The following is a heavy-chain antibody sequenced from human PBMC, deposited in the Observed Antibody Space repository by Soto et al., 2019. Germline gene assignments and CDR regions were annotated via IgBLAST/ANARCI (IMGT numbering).Heavy chain of an antibody. CDR3: ARGGGSTKVDS. V-gene: IGHV4-31*03. Sequence: QVQLQESGPGLVKPSQTLSLTCTVSGGSITSSGYYWSWIRQHPGEGLEWIGFTSNSGSTSYNPSPQSRVTLSVDTSSNQFSLNLKSVTAAGTAVYFCARGGGSTKVDSCGQGTLVTVSP. J-gene: IGHJ4*02. CDR1: GGSITSSGYY. CDR2: TSNSGST. D-gene: IGHD2-2*01.